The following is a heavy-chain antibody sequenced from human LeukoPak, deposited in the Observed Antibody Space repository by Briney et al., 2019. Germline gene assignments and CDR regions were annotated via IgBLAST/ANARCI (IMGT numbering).Heavy chain of an antibody. J-gene: IGHJ1*01. CDR1: GVSFSGYY. Sequence: PSETLSLTCAVYGVSFSGYYWSWIRQPPGKGLDRIGEVKHSGSTNYNPSLKSRVTISVDTSKNQFSLKLSSVTAAHTAVYHCARGRSHSSGSGSPYTYWGQGTLVTASS. D-gene: IGHD3-10*01. CDR3: ARGRSHSSGSGSPYTY. V-gene: IGHV4-34*01. CDR2: VKHSGST.